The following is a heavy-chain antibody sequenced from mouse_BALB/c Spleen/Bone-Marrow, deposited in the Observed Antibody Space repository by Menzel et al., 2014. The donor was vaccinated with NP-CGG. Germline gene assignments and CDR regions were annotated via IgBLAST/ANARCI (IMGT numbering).Heavy chain of an antibody. J-gene: IGHJ4*01. D-gene: IGHD2-12*01. CDR3: TRSRRAMDH. V-gene: IGHV1S81*02. CDR2: INPSNGGT. Sequence: QVQLQQSGAELVKPGASVKLSCKASGYTFTSYYMCWVKQRPGQGLEWIGEINPSNGGTNFNEKFKSKATLTVDKSSSTAYMSLSSLTSEDSAVYYCTRSRRAMDHWGQGISVTVSS. CDR1: GYTFTSYY.